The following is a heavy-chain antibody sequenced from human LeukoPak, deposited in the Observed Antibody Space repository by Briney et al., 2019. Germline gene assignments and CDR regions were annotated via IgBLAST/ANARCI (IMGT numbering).Heavy chain of an antibody. D-gene: IGHD5-18*01. CDR2: INHSGST. CDR3: ARGRIARLPYFDY. J-gene: IGHJ4*02. V-gene: IGHV4-34*01. CDR1: GGSFSGYY. Sequence: SETLSLTCAVYGGSFSGYYWTWIRQPPGKGLEWIGEINHSGSTNYNPSLKSRVTISVDTSKNQFSLKLSSVTAADTAVYYCARGRIARLPYFDYWGQGTLVTVSS.